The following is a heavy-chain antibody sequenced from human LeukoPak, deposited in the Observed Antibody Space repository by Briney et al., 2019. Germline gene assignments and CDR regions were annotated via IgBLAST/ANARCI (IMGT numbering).Heavy chain of an antibody. J-gene: IGHJ3*02. V-gene: IGHV1-3*01. Sequence: ASVTVSCKASGYTFTSYAMHWVRQAPGQRLEWMGWINAGNGNTKYSQKFQGRVTITRDTSASTAYMELSSLRSEGTAVYYCAREGRISGDAFDIWGQGTMVTVSS. CDR3: AREGRISGDAFDI. CDR2: INAGNGNT. CDR1: GYTFTSYA. D-gene: IGHD2-15*01.